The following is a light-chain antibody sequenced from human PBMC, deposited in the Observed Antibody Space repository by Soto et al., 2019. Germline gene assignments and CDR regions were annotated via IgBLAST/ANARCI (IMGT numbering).Light chain of an antibody. Sequence: EILRTQSPATLSVSPGERATLSCRASQSVSTYLAWYQQKPGLAPRLLIYGASTRATGIPARFSGSGSGTEFTLTISSLQSEDFAVYYCQHYNIWPYTFGQGTKLDIK. CDR1: QSVSTY. J-gene: IGKJ2*01. CDR3: QHYNIWPYT. V-gene: IGKV3-15*01. CDR2: GAS.